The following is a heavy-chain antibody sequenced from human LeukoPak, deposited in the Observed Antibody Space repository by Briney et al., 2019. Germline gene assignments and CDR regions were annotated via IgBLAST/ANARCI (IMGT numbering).Heavy chain of an antibody. CDR1: GGSFSGYC. CDR3: ARVSLGAFDI. Sequence: SETLSLTCAVYGGSFSGYCWSWIRQPPGKGLEWIGEISHSGSTNYNPPLKSRVTISVDTSKNQFSLKLSSVTAADTAVYYCARVSLGAFDIWGQGTMVTVSS. D-gene: IGHD2/OR15-2a*01. V-gene: IGHV4-34*01. CDR2: ISHSGST. J-gene: IGHJ3*02.